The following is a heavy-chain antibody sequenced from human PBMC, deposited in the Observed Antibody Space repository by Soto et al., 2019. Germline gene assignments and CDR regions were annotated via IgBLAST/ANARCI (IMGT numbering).Heavy chain of an antibody. Sequence: TLSLTCAVSGASIGSGGWWSWVRQPPGKGLEWIAEIFHDGNTNYSPSLKSRVTISVDKSQNQFSLNVYSVTAADTAVYYCARHEGWAGPDQWGQGTLVTVSS. CDR1: GASIGSGGW. V-gene: IGHV4-4*02. D-gene: IGHD6-19*01. CDR3: ARHEGWAGPDQ. CDR2: IFHDGNT. J-gene: IGHJ5*02.